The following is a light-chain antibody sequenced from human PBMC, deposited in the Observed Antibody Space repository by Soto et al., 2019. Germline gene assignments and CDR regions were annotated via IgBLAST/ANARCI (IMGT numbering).Light chain of an antibody. V-gene: IGKV3-11*01. Sequence: EIVLTQSPATLSLSPGERATLSCRASQSVSSYLAWYQQKPGQAPRLLIYDASNRATGIPARFSGSGSGTDFTLTISRLEPEDFAVYYCQQYGTFPRTFGQGTKVDIK. J-gene: IGKJ1*01. CDR2: DAS. CDR1: QSVSSY. CDR3: QQYGTFPRT.